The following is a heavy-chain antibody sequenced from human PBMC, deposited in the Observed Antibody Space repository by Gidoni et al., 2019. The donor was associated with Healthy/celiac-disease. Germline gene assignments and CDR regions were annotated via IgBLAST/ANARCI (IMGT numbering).Heavy chain of an antibody. CDR1: GFPFSSYA. V-gene: IGHV3-23*01. D-gene: IGHD6-19*01. Sequence: EVQLLVSGGGLVQPGGSLRLSCAASGFPFSSYAMSWVRQAPGKGLEWVSAISGSGGSTYYADSVKGRFTISRDNSKNTLYLQMNSLRAEDTAVYYCAKVLGLAVAGDGSVWFDPWGQGTLVTVST. CDR2: ISGSGGST. CDR3: AKVLGLAVAGDGSVWFDP. J-gene: IGHJ5*02.